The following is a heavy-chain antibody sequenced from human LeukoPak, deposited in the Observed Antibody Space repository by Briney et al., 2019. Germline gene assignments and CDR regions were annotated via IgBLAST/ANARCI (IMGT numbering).Heavy chain of an antibody. CDR3: AKTMGRIDVDY. CDR1: GFSFSTFA. CDR2: ISDSGGST. J-gene: IGHJ4*02. Sequence: GGSLRLSCAASGFSFSTFAMTWVRQAPGKGLEWVSTISDSGGSTYYADSVKGRFTFSRDNSKNTMYLQMDSLTADDTAVNYCAKTMGRIDVDYWGQGTLITVSS. V-gene: IGHV3-23*01. D-gene: IGHD1-26*01.